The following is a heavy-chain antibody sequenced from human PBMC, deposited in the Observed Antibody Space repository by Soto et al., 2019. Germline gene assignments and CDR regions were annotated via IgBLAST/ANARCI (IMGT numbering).Heavy chain of an antibody. CDR3: ARSIVVVTALDY. Sequence: ASVKVSCKASGYTFTRYVMHWVRPAPGQRLEWMGRINAGNGNTKYSQKFQGRVTITRDTSASTAYMELSSLRSEDTAVYYCARSIVVVTALDYWGQGTLVTVSS. CDR2: INAGNGNT. J-gene: IGHJ4*01. CDR1: GYTFTRYV. D-gene: IGHD2-21*02. V-gene: IGHV1-3*01.